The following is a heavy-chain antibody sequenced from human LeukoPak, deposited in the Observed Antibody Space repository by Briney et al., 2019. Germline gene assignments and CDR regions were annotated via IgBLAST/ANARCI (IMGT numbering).Heavy chain of an antibody. D-gene: IGHD2-21*02. CDR3: ARERVWRYCGGDSCGWFDP. Sequence: SETLSLTCTVSGGSISSGRYYWGWIRQPAGKGLEWIVRIYTSGSTNYNPSRKRRITISVDTSKNQFSLKLSSVTAADTAVYYCARERVWRYCGGDSCGWFDPWGQGTLVTVSS. CDR2: IYTSGST. V-gene: IGHV4-61*02. J-gene: IGHJ5*02. CDR1: GGSISSGRYY.